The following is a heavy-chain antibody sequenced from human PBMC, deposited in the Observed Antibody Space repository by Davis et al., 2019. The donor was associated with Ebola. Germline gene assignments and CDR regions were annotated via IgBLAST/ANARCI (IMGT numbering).Heavy chain of an antibody. V-gene: IGHV3-23*01. J-gene: IGHJ5*01. CDR1: GFTFSSYA. D-gene: IGHD2-15*01. CDR3: ARGGGISWFGY. Sequence: GESLKISCAASGFTFSSYAMSWVRQAPGEGLVWVSAISGSGDSTHHADSVKGRFSISRDNSKNTLYLQVNSLRVEDTAIYYCARGGGISWFGYWGQGTLVTVSS. CDR2: ISGSGDST.